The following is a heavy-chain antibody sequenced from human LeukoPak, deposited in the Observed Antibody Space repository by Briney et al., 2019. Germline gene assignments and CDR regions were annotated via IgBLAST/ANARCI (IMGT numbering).Heavy chain of an antibody. CDR1: GFTFNNYG. CDR3: AKDTGNSGDY. J-gene: IGHJ4*02. V-gene: IGHV3-30*02. CDR2: IRYDGSDK. D-gene: IGHD1-26*01. Sequence: PGGSLRLSCAASGFTFNNYGMHWVRQAPGKGLEWVAFIRYDGSDKYYADSVQGRFSISRDNSKNSLYLQMNSLRAEDTAVYYCAKDTGNSGDYWGQGTLVTVSS.